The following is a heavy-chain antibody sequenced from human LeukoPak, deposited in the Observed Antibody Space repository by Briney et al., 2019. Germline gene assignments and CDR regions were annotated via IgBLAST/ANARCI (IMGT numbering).Heavy chain of an antibody. CDR2: ISAYNGNT. CDR1: GYTFTSYG. V-gene: IGHV1-18*01. D-gene: IGHD2-8*02. Sequence: GASVKVSCKASGYTFTSYGIRWVRQAPGQGREGVGWISAYNGNTNYAQKLQGRVTMTTDTSTSTAYMELRSLRSDDTAVYYCASGDARVGGLYDYWGQGTLVTVSS. CDR3: ASGDARVGGLYDY. J-gene: IGHJ4*02.